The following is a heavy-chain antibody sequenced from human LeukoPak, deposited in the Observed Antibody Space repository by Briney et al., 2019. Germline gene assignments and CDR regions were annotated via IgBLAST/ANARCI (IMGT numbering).Heavy chain of an antibody. V-gene: IGHV3-21*01. CDR1: GFTFSSYS. CDR2: ISSSSSYI. Sequence: KAGGSLRLSCAASGFTFSSYSMNWVRQAPGKGLEWVSSISSSSSYIYYADSVKGRFTISRDNAKNSLYLQMNSLRAEDTAVYYCARDWWGLGDRNSASRYRLTWGQGILVTVSS. J-gene: IGHJ4*02. CDR3: ARDWWGLGDRNSASRYRLT. D-gene: IGHD2-2*01.